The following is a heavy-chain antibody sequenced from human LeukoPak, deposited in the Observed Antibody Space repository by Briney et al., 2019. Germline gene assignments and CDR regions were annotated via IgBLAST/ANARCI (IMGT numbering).Heavy chain of an antibody. CDR2: INHSGST. D-gene: IGHD2-2*01. V-gene: IGHV4-34*01. J-gene: IGHJ6*02. CDR3: ARDRVVVPAAMYVYYYYGMDV. CDR1: GGSFSGYY. Sequence: SETLSLTCAVYGGSFSGYYWSWIRQPPGKGLEWIGEINHSGSTNYNPSLKSRVTISVDTSKNQFSLRLSSVTAADTAVYYCARDRVVVPAAMYVYYYYGMDVWGQGPRSPSP.